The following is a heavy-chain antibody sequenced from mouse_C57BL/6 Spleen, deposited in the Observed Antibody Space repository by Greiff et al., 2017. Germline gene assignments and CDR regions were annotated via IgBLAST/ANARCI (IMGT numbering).Heavy chain of an antibody. CDR3: ARGDYPSSMDY. V-gene: IGHV3-6*01. J-gene: IGHJ4*01. D-gene: IGHD2-4*01. Sequence: ESGPGLVKPSQSLSLTCSVTGYSITSGYYWNWIRQFPGNKLEWMGYISYDGSNNYNPSLKNRISLTRATSKNQFFLTLNSLTTEDTATYYGARGDYPSSMDYWGQGTSVTVSS. CDR2: ISYDGSN. CDR1: GYSITSGYY.